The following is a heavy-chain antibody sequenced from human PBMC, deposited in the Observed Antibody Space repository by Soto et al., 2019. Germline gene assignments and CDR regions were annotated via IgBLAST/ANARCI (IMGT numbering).Heavy chain of an antibody. CDR1: GFSLSNARMG. V-gene: IGHV2-26*01. Sequence: QVTLKESGPVLVKPTETLTLTCTVSGFSLSNARMGVSWIRQPPGKALEWLAHIFSNDEKSYSTSLKSRLTISKDTSKSQVVLTMTNMDPVDTDTYYCARIIEDYGRTFDIWGKGTMVTVSS. J-gene: IGHJ3*02. CDR3: ARIIEDYGRTFDI. CDR2: IFSNDEK. D-gene: IGHD3-10*01.